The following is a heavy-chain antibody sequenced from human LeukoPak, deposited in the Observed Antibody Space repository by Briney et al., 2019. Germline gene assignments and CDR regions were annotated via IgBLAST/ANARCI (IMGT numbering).Heavy chain of an antibody. CDR1: GGSVSSYY. J-gene: IGHJ2*01. D-gene: IGHD6-19*01. CDR3: ARFYSGPSGWFVLWYFDL. Sequence: SETLSLTCTASGGSVSSYYWSWIRQPPGKGLEWIGYIYNSENTKYNSSLESRVSMSIGTSKNRFFLKLSSVTAADTAVYYCARFYSGPSGWFVLWYFDLWGRGSLVTVSS. V-gene: IGHV4-4*09. CDR2: IYNSENT.